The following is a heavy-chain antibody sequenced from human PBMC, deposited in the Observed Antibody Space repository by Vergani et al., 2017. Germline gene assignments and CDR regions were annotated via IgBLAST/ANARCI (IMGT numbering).Heavy chain of an antibody. D-gene: IGHD4-11*01. CDR3: ARAQRAVTKWDFYYGMDV. CDR1: GGTFSSYA. V-gene: IGHV1-69*12. J-gene: IGHJ6*02. CDR2: ISPIFGVP. Sequence: QVQLVQSGAEVKKPGSSVKVSCKASGGTFSSYAISWVRQAPGQGLEWMGGISPIFGVPDYAQKFQGRVTITADEPTSTANMELRSLRSEDTAVYYCARAQRAVTKWDFYYGMDVWGQGTTVTVSS.